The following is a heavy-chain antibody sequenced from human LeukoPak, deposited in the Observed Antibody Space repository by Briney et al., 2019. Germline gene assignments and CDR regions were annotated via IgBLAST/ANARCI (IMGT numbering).Heavy chain of an antibody. V-gene: IGHV5-51*01. CDR1: GFNYTSYW. D-gene: IGHD4-11*01. CDR3: ARLYSNYGFGSGYFDL. J-gene: IGHJ2*01. CDR2: IYPGDYDN. Sequence: LQTSYTSCGFNYTSYWISWVRQMPGKGQEWMGMIYPGDYDNCYRPSFRGRVNISADKSIRTDYLQWSSLKASDTAMYYCARLYSNYGFGSGYFDLWGRGTLVTVSS.